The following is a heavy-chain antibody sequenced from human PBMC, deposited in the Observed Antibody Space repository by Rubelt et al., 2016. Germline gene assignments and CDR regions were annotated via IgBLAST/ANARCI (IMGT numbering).Heavy chain of an antibody. CDR2: AFSNGNT. D-gene: IGHD1-7*01. J-gene: IGHJ5*02. CDR3: ARDYFGTPGNWFNP. Sequence: VQLQESGPGLVKPSETLSLTCTVFGASMSDFRVSWIRQSAAKGLEWIGRAFSNGNTMYNPSLESRVTVSVDTSKQQFSLTLTSWTAADTAIYYCARDYFGTPGNWFNPWGQGVLVTVSS. V-gene: IGHV4-4*07. CDR1: GASMSDFR.